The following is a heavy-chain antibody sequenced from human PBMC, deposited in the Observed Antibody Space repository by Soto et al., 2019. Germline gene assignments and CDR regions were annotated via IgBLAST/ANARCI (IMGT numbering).Heavy chain of an antibody. CDR2: IYPGDSDT. D-gene: IGHD2-2*02. Sequence: HGESLKISCKGSGYSFTSYWIGWVRQMPGKGLEWMGIIYPGDSDTRYSPSFQGQVTISADKSISTAYLQWSSLKASDTAMYYCARPTAPYCSSTSCYTWDYYYGMDVWGQGTTVTVSS. CDR1: GYSFTSYW. V-gene: IGHV5-51*01. J-gene: IGHJ6*02. CDR3: ARPTAPYCSSTSCYTWDYYYGMDV.